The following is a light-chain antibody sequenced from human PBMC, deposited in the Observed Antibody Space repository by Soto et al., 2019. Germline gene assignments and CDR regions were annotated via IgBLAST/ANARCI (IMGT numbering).Light chain of an antibody. J-gene: IGLJ1*01. Sequence: QSVLTQPPSASGTPGQRVTISCSGSSSNIGSSSVNWYQQLLGTAPQLLIYNNNQWPSGVPDRFSGSKSGTSASLAISGLQSEDKADYYCAAWDVSLNGLYVFGTGTKLTVL. V-gene: IGLV1-44*01. CDR1: SSNIGSSS. CDR3: AAWDVSLNGLYV. CDR2: NNN.